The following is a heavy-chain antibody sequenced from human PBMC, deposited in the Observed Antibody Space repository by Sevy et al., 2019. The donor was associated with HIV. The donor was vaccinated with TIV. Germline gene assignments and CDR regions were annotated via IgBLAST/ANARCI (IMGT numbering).Heavy chain of an antibody. D-gene: IGHD2-21*02. CDR2: ISYDGNKR. Sequence: GGSLRLSCAASGFSFSSHGMHWVRQAPGKGLEWQAVISYDGNKRYYADSVKGRFTISRDNAKNSLYLQMNSLRAEDTAVYYCARGHRRGVTVYYYGMDVWGQGTTVTVSS. V-gene: IGHV3-30*03. J-gene: IGHJ6*02. CDR3: ARGHRRGVTVYYYGMDV. CDR1: GFSFSSHG.